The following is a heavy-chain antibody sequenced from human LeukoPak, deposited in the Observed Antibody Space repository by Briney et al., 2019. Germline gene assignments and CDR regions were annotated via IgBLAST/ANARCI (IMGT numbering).Heavy chain of an antibody. CDR3: ARGTLYSGWSYYLDY. CDR1: GGSFSGYY. J-gene: IGHJ4*02. CDR2: INHSGST. V-gene: IGHV4-34*01. D-gene: IGHD6-19*01. Sequence: SETLSLTCAVYGGSFSGYYWSWIRQPPGKGLEWIGEINHSGSTNYNPSLKSRVTISVDTSKNQFSLRLSSVTAADTAVYYCARGTLYSGWSYYLDYWGQGTLVTVSS.